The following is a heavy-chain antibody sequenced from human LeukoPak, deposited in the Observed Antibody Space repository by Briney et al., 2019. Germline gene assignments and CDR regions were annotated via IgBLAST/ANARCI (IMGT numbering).Heavy chain of an antibody. V-gene: IGHV3-21*01. Sequence: GGSLRLSCAASGFTFSSYGMNWVRQAPGKGLEWVSSISSSSSYIYYADSVKGRFTISRDNAKNSLYLQMNSLRAEDTAVYYCARDGGGNSFDYWGQGTLVIVSS. CDR1: GFTFSSYG. D-gene: IGHD4-23*01. CDR2: ISSSSSYI. CDR3: ARDGGGNSFDY. J-gene: IGHJ4*02.